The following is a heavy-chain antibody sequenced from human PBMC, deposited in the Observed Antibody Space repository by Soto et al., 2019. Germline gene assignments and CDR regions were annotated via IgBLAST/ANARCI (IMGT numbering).Heavy chain of an antibody. CDR2: IIDGGRT. Sequence: QLQLLESGPGLVKPSETLSLICTVSGGSVSSRSHYWVWIRQPPGKGLEWISSIIDGGRTYYNPSLRSRLTXYLXTXMNHFSLNLKSVTAADTAVYYCAKHLGNYGDWAFDFWGQGNMVTVST. J-gene: IGHJ4*02. D-gene: IGHD2-21*01. CDR3: AKHLGNYGDWAFDF. CDR1: GGSVSSRSHY. V-gene: IGHV4-39*01.